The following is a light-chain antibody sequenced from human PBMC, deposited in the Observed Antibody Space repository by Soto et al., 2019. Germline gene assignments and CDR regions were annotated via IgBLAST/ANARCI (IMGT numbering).Light chain of an antibody. V-gene: IGLV2-8*01. J-gene: IGLJ1*01. CDR2: EVV. Sequence: QSVLTQPPSASGSPGQSVTISCTGTKRDIGVYDFVSWYQHHPGKAPRLIIYEVVQRPSGVPDRFSGSKSGNTASLTVSGLQAAGEADYFWKADAVSNTYVFGSGTKVTVL. CDR1: KRDIGVYDF. CDR3: KADAVSNTYV.